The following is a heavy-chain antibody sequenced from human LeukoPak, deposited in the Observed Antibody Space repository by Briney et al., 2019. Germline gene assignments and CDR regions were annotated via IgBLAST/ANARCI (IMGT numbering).Heavy chain of an antibody. J-gene: IGHJ4*02. CDR3: ARWHSHGRYFDY. Sequence: SQTLSLTCTVSGGSISSGSYYWSLIRQPAGKGLEWIGRIYTSGSTNYNPSLKSRVTISVDTSKNQFSLKLSSVTAADTAVYYCARWHSHGRYFDYWGQGALVTVSS. CDR1: GGSISSGSYY. D-gene: IGHD2-21*01. CDR2: IYTSGST. V-gene: IGHV4-61*02.